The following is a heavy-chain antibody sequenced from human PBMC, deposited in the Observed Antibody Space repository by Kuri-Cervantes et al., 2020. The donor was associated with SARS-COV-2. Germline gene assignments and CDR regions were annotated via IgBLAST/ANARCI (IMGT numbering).Heavy chain of an antibody. CDR2: INHSGST. CDR1: GGSFSGYY. Sequence: SETLSLTCAVYGGSFSGYYWSWIRQPPGKGLEWIGEINHSGSTNYNPSLKSRVTISVDTSKNQISLKLGSVTAADTAVYYCARRGAGSSSAAFDIWGQGTMVTVSS. J-gene: IGHJ3*02. V-gene: IGHV4-34*01. CDR3: ARRGAGSSSAAFDI. D-gene: IGHD6-6*01.